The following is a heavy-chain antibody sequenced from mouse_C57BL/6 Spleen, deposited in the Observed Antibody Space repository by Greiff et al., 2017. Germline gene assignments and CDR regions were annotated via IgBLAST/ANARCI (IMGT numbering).Heavy chain of an antibody. CDR1: GFTFSDYG. CDR2: ISSGSSTI. V-gene: IGHV5-17*01. J-gene: IGHJ2*01. CDR3: ARGSYGY. Sequence: VKLVESGGGLVKPGGSLKLSCAASGFTFSDYGMHWVRQAPETGLEWVAYISSGSSTIYYADTVTGRFTISRDNAKNTLFLQMTRLRSEDTAMYYCARGSYGYWGQGTTLTVSS. D-gene: IGHD1-1*02.